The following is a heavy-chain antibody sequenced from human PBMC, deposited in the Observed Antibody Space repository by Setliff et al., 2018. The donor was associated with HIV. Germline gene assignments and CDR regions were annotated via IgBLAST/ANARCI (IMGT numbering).Heavy chain of an antibody. V-gene: IGHV4-59*08. CDR2: LSLTRES. CDR3: ARHYDSCGKGDYFDD. CDR1: GASISGSY. J-gene: IGHJ4*02. D-gene: IGHD3-22*01. Sequence: SETLSLTCTVSGASISGSYWIWIRQPPGKGLEWIGYLSLTRESKNNPSLNSRVTTSIDTSKNQFSLDLRSVTAADTAVYYCARHYDSCGKGDYFDDWGRGILVTVS.